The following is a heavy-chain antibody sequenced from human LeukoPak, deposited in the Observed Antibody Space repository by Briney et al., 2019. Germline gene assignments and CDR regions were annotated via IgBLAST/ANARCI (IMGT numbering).Heavy chain of an antibody. CDR3: ARGPNCTNGVCYGLYYYYMDV. CDR2: IYTSGST. CDR1: GGSISSGSYY. Sequence: PSETLSLTCTVSGGSISSGSYYWSWLRPPAGTGLEWIGRIYTSGSTNYNPSLKSRVTISVDTSKNQFSLKLSSVTAADTAVYYCARGPNCTNGVCYGLYYYYMDVWGKGTTVTVSS. J-gene: IGHJ6*03. V-gene: IGHV4-61*02. D-gene: IGHD2-8*01.